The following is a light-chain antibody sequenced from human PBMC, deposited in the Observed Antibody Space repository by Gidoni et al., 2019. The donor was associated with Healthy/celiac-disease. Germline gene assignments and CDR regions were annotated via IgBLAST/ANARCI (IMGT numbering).Light chain of an antibody. CDR2: DAS. CDR3: QQRSNWPPPVT. J-gene: IGKJ5*01. CDR1: QRVSSY. Sequence: EIVLTQSPAPLPLSPGERATLSCRASQRVSSYLAWYQQKPGQAPRLLIYDASNRATGIPARFSGSGSGTDFTLTISSLEPEEFAVYYCQQRSNWPPPVTFGQGTRLEIK. V-gene: IGKV3-11*01.